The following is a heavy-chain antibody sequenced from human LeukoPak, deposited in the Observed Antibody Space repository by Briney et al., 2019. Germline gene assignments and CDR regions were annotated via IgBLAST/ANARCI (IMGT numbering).Heavy chain of an antibody. CDR1: GFTFSSYG. J-gene: IGHJ3*02. CDR3: AKDQRRYYDFWSGYLPPHDAFDI. CDR2: IRYDGSNK. Sequence: VGSLRLSCAASGFTFSSYGMHWVRQAPGKGLEWVAFIRYDGSNKYYADSVKGRFTISRDNSKNTLYLQMNSLRAEDTAVYYCAKDQRRYYDFWSGYLPPHDAFDIWGRGTMVTVSS. V-gene: IGHV3-30*02. D-gene: IGHD3-3*01.